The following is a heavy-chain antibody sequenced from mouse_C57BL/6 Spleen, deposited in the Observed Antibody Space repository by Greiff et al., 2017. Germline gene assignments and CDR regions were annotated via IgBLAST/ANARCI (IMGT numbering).Heavy chain of an antibody. CDR2: ISDGGSYT. Sequence: EVQLQQSGGGLVKPGGSLKLSCAASGFTFSSYAMSWVRQTPEKRLEWVATISDGGSYTYYPDNVKGRFTISRDNAKNNLYLQMSHLKSEDTAMYYCAREANWDPFYAMDYWGQGTSVTVSS. CDR3: AREANWDPFYAMDY. D-gene: IGHD4-1*01. V-gene: IGHV5-4*01. J-gene: IGHJ4*01. CDR1: GFTFSSYA.